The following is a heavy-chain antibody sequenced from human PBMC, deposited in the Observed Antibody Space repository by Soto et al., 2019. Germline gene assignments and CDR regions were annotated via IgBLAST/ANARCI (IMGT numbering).Heavy chain of an antibody. D-gene: IGHD3-10*01. CDR2: ISGNSGDT. CDR3: ARMVRGSNIDYYHYRDV. CDR1: GYSFTSHG. V-gene: IGHV1-18*01. Sequence: QVQLVQSGAEVKKPGASVKVSCKASGYSFTSHGISWVRQAPGQGLEWMGWISGNSGDTNYAQKLQGRVTVTTDTSTSTAYMELRSLRSEDTAVYYCARMVRGSNIDYYHYRDVWGKGPRSPSP. J-gene: IGHJ6*03.